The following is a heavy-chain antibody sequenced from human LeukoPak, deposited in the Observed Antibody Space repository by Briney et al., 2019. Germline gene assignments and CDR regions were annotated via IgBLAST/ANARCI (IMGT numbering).Heavy chain of an antibody. CDR2: IKQDGSEK. J-gene: IGHJ4*02. CDR3: ARSLDF. V-gene: IGHV3-7*01. Sequence: GGSLRLSCEVSGFTLSNYWMDWVRQAPGKGLEWVANIKQDGSEKYCVDSVKGRFTISRDNAKNSVYLQMNGLRVEDTAVYYCARSLDFWGQGTLVTVSS. CDR1: GFTLSNYW.